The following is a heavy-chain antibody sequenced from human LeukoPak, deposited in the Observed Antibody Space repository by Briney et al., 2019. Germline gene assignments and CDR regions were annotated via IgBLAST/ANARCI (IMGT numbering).Heavy chain of an antibody. V-gene: IGHV4-59*01. D-gene: IGHD2-2*01. Sequence: SETLSLTCTVSGGSISSYYWSWIRQPPGKGLEWIGYIYYSGSTNYNPSLKSRVTISVDTSKNQFSLKLSSVTAADTAVYYCASVVGAVWAYFQHWGQGTLVTVSS. CDR2: IYYSGST. CDR3: ASVVGAVWAYFQH. CDR1: GGSISSYY. J-gene: IGHJ1*01.